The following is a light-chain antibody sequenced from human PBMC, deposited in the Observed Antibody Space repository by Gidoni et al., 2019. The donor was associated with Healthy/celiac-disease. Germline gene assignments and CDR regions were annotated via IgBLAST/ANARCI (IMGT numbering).Light chain of an antibody. CDR3: QQYGSSPPRT. Sequence: ELVLTQSTGTLSLSPGERATLSCRASQSVSSSYLAWYQQKPGQAPRLLIYGASSRATGIPDRFSGSGSGTDFTLTISRLEPEDFAVYYCQQYGSSPPRTFGQGTKVEIK. J-gene: IGKJ1*01. CDR1: QSVSSSY. CDR2: GAS. V-gene: IGKV3-20*01.